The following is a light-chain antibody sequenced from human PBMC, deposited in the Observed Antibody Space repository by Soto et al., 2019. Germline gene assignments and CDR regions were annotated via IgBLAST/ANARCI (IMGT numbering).Light chain of an antibody. CDR3: QVWDISSDQYL. CDR2: DDG. Sequence: SYELTQPPSVSVAPGQTARITCGGNNIESKSVHWYQQRPGQAPVLVLYDDGNRPSGIPERLSGSNSGSMATLTISSVEASDEADYFCQVWDISSDQYLFGPGTKVTVL. CDR1: NIESKS. V-gene: IGLV3-21*02. J-gene: IGLJ1*01.